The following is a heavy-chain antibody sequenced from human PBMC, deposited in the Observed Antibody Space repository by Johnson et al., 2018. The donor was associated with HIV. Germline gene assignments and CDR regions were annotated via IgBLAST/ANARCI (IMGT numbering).Heavy chain of an antibody. V-gene: IGHV3-11*04. Sequence: QVQLVESGGGLVKPGGSLRLSCAASGFTFSDYYMSWIRQAPGKGLEWVSYIASSDSPIYYADSVKGRFTISRDNSKNTLYLHMNSLRVEDTAVYYCAKANYYVYAFDIWGPGTMVTVSS. CDR1: GFTFSDYY. D-gene: IGHD3-22*01. J-gene: IGHJ3*02. CDR3: AKANYYVYAFDI. CDR2: IASSDSPI.